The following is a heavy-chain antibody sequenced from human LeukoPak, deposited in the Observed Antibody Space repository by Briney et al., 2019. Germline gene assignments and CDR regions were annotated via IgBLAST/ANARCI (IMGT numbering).Heavy chain of an antibody. CDR3: ATGGDYGDYKFDY. CDR1: GYTFTGYY. CDR2: INPNSGGT. D-gene: IGHD4-17*01. V-gene: IGHV1-2*04. J-gene: IGHJ4*02. Sequence: ASVKVSCTASGYTFTGYYMHWVRQAPGQGLEWMGWINPNSGGTNYAQKFQGWVTMTRDTSISTAYMELSRLRSDDTAVYYCATGGDYGDYKFDYWGQGTPVTVSS.